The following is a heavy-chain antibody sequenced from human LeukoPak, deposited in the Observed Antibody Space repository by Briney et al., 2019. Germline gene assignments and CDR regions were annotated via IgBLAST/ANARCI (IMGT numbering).Heavy chain of an antibody. Sequence: GGSLRLSCAASGFTFSSYAMSWVRQAPGKGLEWVSAISGSGGSTYYADSVKGRFTISRDNAKNSLYLQMNSLRAEDTAVYYCARASSSWFDYWGQGTLVTVSS. CDR2: ISGSGGST. V-gene: IGHV3-23*01. J-gene: IGHJ4*02. D-gene: IGHD6-13*01. CDR3: ARASSSWFDY. CDR1: GFTFSSYA.